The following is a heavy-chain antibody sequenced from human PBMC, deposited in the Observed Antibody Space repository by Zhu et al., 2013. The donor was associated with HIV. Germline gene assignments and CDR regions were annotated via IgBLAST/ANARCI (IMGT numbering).Heavy chain of an antibody. D-gene: IGHD6-19*01. Sequence: QVQLVQSGAEVKKPGASVKVSCKASGYTFTNYGITWVRQAPGQGLEWMGWISSYNGNTNYAQMLQGRVTMTTDTSTSTAHMDLRSLRSDDTAVYYCARDQVAGPFDYWGQGTLVTVSS. CDR2: ISSYNGNT. J-gene: IGHJ4*02. CDR1: GYTFTNYG. CDR3: ARDQVAGPFDY. V-gene: IGHV1-18*01.